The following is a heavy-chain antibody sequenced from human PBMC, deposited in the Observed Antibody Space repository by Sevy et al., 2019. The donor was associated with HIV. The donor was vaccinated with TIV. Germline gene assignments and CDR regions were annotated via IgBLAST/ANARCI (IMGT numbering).Heavy chain of an antibody. Sequence: ASVKVSCKASGGTFSSYAISWVRQAPGQGLEWMGGIIPIFGTANYAQKFQDRVTITADESTSTAYMELSSLRSEDTAVYYCASQYPRLLDPWGQGTLVTVSS. V-gene: IGHV1-69*13. D-gene: IGHD2-2*01. J-gene: IGHJ5*02. CDR1: GGTFSSYA. CDR3: ASQYPRLLDP. CDR2: IIPIFGTA.